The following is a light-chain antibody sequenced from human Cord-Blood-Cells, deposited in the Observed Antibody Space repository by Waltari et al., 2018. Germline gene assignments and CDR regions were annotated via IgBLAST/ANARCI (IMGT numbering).Light chain of an antibody. Sequence: QSALTQPASVSGSPGQSITISCTGTSSDVGGYNYVSWYQQHPGKAPKLMIYEVSNRPAGVSNSYTGSKAGNTASLTISGLQAGDEADYYGSSYTSSSTLYVFGTGTKVTVL. CDR3: SSYTSSSTLYV. CDR2: EVS. J-gene: IGLJ1*01. CDR1: SSDVGGYNY. V-gene: IGLV2-14*01.